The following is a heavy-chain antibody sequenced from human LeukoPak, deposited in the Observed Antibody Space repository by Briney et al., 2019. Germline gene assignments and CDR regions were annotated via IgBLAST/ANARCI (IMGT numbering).Heavy chain of an antibody. J-gene: IGHJ4*02. CDR3: ARGYDYGDFPSYFDY. Sequence: ASVKVSCKASGYTFTSYGISWVRQAPGQGLEWMGWISAYNGNTNYAQKLQGRVTMTTDTSTSTAYMELRSLRSDDTAVYYCARGYDYGDFPSYFDYWGQGTLVTVSS. CDR2: ISAYNGNT. D-gene: IGHD4-17*01. CDR1: GYTFTSYG. V-gene: IGHV1-18*01.